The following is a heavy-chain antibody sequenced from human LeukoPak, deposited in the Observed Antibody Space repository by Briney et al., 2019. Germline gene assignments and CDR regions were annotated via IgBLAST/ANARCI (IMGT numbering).Heavy chain of an antibody. V-gene: IGHV4-4*02. J-gene: IGHJ4*02. CDR3: ASLADGGFDY. Sequence: GSLRLSCAASEFTVSSNCMSWVRQPPGKGLEWIGEIYHSGSTNYNPSLKSRVTISVDKSKNQFSLKLSSVTAADTAVYYCASLADGGFDYWGQGTLVTVSS. CDR1: EFTVSSNC. CDR2: IYHSGST. D-gene: IGHD4-23*01.